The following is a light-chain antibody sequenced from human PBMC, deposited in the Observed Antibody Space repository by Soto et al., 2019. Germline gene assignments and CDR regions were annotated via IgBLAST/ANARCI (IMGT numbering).Light chain of an antibody. J-gene: IGLJ1*01. Sequence: QSALTQPPSASGTPGQRVTISCSGSSSNIGSNYVYWYQQLPGTAPKLLIYRNNQRPSGVPDRFSGSKSGTSASLAISGLRSEDEADDYCAAWDDSMSGLYVFGTGTKVTVL. CDR1: SSNIGSNY. V-gene: IGLV1-47*01. CDR3: AAWDDSMSGLYV. CDR2: RNN.